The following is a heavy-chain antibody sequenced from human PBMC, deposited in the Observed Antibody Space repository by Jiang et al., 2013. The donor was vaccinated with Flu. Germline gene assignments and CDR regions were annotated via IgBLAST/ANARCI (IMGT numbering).Heavy chain of an antibody. CDR2: IYYNGRA. J-gene: IGHJ3*01. V-gene: IGHV4-39*01. CDR3: ARPSSVELGRRGAFDV. Sequence: GSGLVKPSETLSLTCTVSSGSFSSASYYWAWIRQPPGKGLEWIGNIYYNGRAYYRPSLKSRVTISVDTSTDQFSLKLNSVTAADTAVYYCARPSSVELGRRGAFDVWGRGTMVTVSS. CDR1: SGSFSSASYY. D-gene: IGHD1-1*01.